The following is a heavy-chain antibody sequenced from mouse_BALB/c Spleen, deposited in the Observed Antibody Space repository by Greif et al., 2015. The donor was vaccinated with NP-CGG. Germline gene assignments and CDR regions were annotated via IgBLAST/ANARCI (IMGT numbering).Heavy chain of an antibody. V-gene: IGHV1-80*01. Sequence: QVQLQQSGAELVRPGSSVKISCKASGYAFSSYWMNWVKQRPGQGLEWIGQIYPGDGDTNYNGKFKGKATLTADKSSSTAYMQLSSLTSEDSAVYFCARDGNYEGYYAMDYWGQGTSVTVSS. CDR2: IYPGDGDT. CDR3: ARDGNYEGYYAMDY. J-gene: IGHJ4*01. CDR1: GYAFSSYW. D-gene: IGHD2-1*01.